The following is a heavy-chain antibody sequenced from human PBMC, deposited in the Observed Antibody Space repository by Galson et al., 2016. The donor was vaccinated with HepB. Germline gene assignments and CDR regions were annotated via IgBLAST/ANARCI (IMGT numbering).Heavy chain of an antibody. V-gene: IGHV1-18*01. CDR3: ARNDYSQSGDYYDYYGMDV. CDR2: ISPYNANT. J-gene: IGHJ6*02. D-gene: IGHD4-11*01. CDR1: GYTFTSYG. Sequence: SVKVSCKASGYTFTSYGISWVRQAPGQGLEWMGWISPYNANTNSGQKLQDRVTMTADTSTNTAYMELRSLKSDDTAVYYCARNDYSQSGDYYDYYGMDVWGQGTTVTVSS.